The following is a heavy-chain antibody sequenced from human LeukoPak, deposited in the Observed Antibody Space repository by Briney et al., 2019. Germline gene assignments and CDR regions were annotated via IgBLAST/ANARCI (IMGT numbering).Heavy chain of an antibody. Sequence: GGSLRLSCAASGFTFSSYAMSWVRQAPGKGLEWVSAISGSGGSTYYADSVKGRFTISRDNPKNTLYLQMNSLRAEDTAVYYCAKDLTMIVVVITFDYWGQGTLVTVSS. CDR3: AKDLTMIVVVITFDY. V-gene: IGHV3-23*01. D-gene: IGHD3-22*01. J-gene: IGHJ4*02. CDR1: GFTFSSYA. CDR2: ISGSGGST.